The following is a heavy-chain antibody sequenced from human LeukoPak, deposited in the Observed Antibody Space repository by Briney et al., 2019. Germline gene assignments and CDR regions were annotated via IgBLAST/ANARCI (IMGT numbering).Heavy chain of an antibody. J-gene: IGHJ4*02. CDR2: ISGSGGST. CDR1: GFTFSSYG. CDR3: AKAGVRGSGSYRDC. D-gene: IGHD3-10*01. V-gene: IGHV3-23*01. Sequence: GGSLRLSCAASGFTFSSYGMSWVRQAPGKGLEWVSAISGSGGSTYYADSVKGRFTISRDNSKNTLYLQMNSLRDEDTAVYYCAKAGVRGSGSYRDCWGQGTLVTVSS.